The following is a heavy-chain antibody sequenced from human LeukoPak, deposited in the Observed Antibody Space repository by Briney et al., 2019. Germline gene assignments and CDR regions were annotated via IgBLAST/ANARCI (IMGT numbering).Heavy chain of an antibody. D-gene: IGHD2-15*01. CDR3: ARDIVVVVGATVHYGMDV. CDR2: MNPNSGNT. Sequence: GASVTVSCKASGYTFTSYDINWVRQATGQGLEWMGWMNPNSGNTGYAQKFQGRVTMTRNTSISTAYMELSSLRSEDTAVYYCARDIVVVVGATVHYGMDVWGQGTTVTVSS. J-gene: IGHJ6*02. CDR1: GYTFTSYD. V-gene: IGHV1-8*01.